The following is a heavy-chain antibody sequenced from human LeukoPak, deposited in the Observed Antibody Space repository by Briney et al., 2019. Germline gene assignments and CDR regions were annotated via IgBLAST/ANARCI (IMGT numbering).Heavy chain of an antibody. CDR1: GYTLTELS. CDR3: ARELGRDSSGSPGP. J-gene: IGHJ3*01. D-gene: IGHD3-22*01. CDR2: FDPEDGET. Sequence: GASVKVSCKVSGYTLTELSMHWVRQAPGKGLEWMGGFDPEDGETIYAQKFQGRVTMTRDTSTSTVYMELSSLRSEDTAVYYCARELGRDSSGSPGPWGQGTMVTVSS. V-gene: IGHV1-24*01.